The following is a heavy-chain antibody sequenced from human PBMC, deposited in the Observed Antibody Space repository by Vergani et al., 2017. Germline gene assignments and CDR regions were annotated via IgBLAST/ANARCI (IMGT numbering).Heavy chain of an antibody. V-gene: IGHV1-46*03. CDR2: INPSGGST. Sequence: QVQLVQSGAEVKKPGASVKVSCKASGYTFTSYYMHWVRQAPGQGLEWMGIINPSGGSTSYAQKFQGRVTMTRDTSTSTVYMELSSLRSEDTAVYYCARDGTGRDGDYVYLDYWGQGTLVTVSS. CDR3: ARDGTGRDGDYVYLDY. D-gene: IGHD4-17*01. J-gene: IGHJ4*02. CDR1: GYTFTSYY.